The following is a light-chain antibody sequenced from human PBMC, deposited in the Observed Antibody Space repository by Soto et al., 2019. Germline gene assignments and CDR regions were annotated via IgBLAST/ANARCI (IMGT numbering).Light chain of an antibody. CDR1: QSVSSSY. J-gene: IGKJ5*01. CDR2: RTS. CDR3: QQCGSSVT. V-gene: IGKV3-20*01. Sequence: EIVTAQSPATLSVTQGGTATLTCMASQSVSSSYLAWYQQKPGQAPRLPIYRTSTRATGIPDRFSGSGSGTDFTLTISRLDPEDFAVYYCQQCGSSVTFGQGTRLEIK.